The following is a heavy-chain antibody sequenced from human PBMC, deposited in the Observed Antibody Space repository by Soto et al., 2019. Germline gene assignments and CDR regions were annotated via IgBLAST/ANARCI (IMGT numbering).Heavy chain of an antibody. CDR3: ARAPTPYCGGDCFIFDY. Sequence: ASVKVSCKASGGTFSSYAISWVRQAPGQGLEWMGGIIPIFGTANYAQKFQGRVTITADESTSTAYMELSSLRSEDTAVYYCARAPTPYCGGDCFIFDYWGQGTLVTVSS. V-gene: IGHV1-69*13. CDR1: GGTFSSYA. D-gene: IGHD2-21*02. J-gene: IGHJ4*02. CDR2: IIPIFGTA.